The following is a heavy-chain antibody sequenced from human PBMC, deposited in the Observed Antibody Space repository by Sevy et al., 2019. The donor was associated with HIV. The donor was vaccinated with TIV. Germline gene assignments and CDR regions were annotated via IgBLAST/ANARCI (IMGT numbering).Heavy chain of an antibody. CDR1: GCTFSSYA. J-gene: IGHJ4*02. CDR3: AKDKLDVVGATWVY. D-gene: IGHD1-26*01. Sequence: GGSLRLSCAASGCTFSSYAMSWVRQAPGKGLEWVSAISGSGGSTYYADSVKGRFTISRDNSKNTLYLQMNSLRAEDTAVYYCAKDKLDVVGATWVYWGQGTLVTVSS. CDR2: ISGSGGST. V-gene: IGHV3-23*01.